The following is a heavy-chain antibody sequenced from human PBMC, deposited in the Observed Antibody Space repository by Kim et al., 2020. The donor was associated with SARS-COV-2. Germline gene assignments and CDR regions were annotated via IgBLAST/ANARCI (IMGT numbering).Heavy chain of an antibody. V-gene: IGHV1-24*01. D-gene: IGHD4-17*01. CDR3: ASLGTPVTRDFDN. CDR2: FDPKDGKT. CDR1: ENTLAEVS. J-gene: IGHJ4*02. Sequence: ASVKVSCKVSENTLAEVSIHWVRQAPGKGLEWMGGFDPKDGKTIYAEKFQGRFRMTEDTSTDTAYMRLSSLRFEDTAVYYCASLGTPVTRDFDNWGQGTLVTVS.